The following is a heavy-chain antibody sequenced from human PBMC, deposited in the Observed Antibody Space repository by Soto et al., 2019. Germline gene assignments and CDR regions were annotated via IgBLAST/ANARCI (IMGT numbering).Heavy chain of an antibody. CDR1: GERFDRCA. CDR3: ARDFTPSGYIVDDY. V-gene: IGHV1-18*01. J-gene: IGHJ4*02. Sequence: GVPAEVCWKACGERFDRCARRWVRQAPGQGLEWMGWISAHNGNTNYAQKLQGRVTMTTDTSTSTTYMELRSLRSDDTAVYYCARDFTPSGYIVDDYWGQGTPVTVSS. CDR2: ISAHNGNT. D-gene: IGHD5-18*01.